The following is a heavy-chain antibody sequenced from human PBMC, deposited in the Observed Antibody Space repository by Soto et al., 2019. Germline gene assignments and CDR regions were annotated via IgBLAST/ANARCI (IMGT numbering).Heavy chain of an antibody. CDR2: ISAYNGNT. J-gene: IGHJ4*02. Sequence: ASVKVSCKASGYTFTSYGISWVRQAPGQGLEWMGWISAYNGNTNYAQKLQGRVTMTTDTSTSTAYMELRSLRSDDTAVYYCARDTVVVPAAMPLCPVYWGQGDLVPVSS. CDR3: ARDTVVVPAAMPLCPVY. D-gene: IGHD2-2*01. CDR1: GYTFTSYG. V-gene: IGHV1-18*01.